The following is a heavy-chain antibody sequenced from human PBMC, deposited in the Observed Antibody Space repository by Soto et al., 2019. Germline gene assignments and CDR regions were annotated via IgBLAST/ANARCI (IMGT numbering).Heavy chain of an antibody. J-gene: IGHJ5*01. V-gene: IGHV3-23*01. D-gene: IGHD1-20*01. CDR2: IGGGGTDT. CDR3: AKDAVSYNGKWDWFDS. CDR1: RFTFSDFA. Sequence: DVQLLESGGGLVQPGGSLTLSCAASRFTFSDFAMNWVRQAPGKGLEWVSSIGGGGTDTYYADSVKGRFTISRDNSKNMLYLQMDSLRDEDTAVYYCAKDAVSYNGKWDWFDSWGQGTLVIVSS.